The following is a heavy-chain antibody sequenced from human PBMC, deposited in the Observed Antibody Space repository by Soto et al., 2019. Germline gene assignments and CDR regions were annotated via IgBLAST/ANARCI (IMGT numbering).Heavy chain of an antibody. CDR1: GFTFSNYW. Sequence: EVQLVESGGGLVQPGGSLRLSCAASGFTFSNYWMSWVRQAPGKGLEWVGNIKQDGSEKNYVDSVKGRFTISRDNAKNSLFLQMNSVRAADTAVYYCARIASAGRGWDVWGQGTTVIVSS. CDR3: ARIASAGRGWDV. CDR2: IKQDGSEK. J-gene: IGHJ6*02. D-gene: IGHD6-13*01. V-gene: IGHV3-7*01.